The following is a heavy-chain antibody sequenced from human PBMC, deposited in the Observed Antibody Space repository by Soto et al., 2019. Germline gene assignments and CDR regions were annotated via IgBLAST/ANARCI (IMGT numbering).Heavy chain of an antibody. D-gene: IGHD3-3*01. CDR2: INHSGNT. V-gene: IGHV4-34*01. Sequence: KPSETLSLTCAVYGGSFSGYYWTWIRQPPGKGLEWIGEINHSGNTNYSPSLKSRVNMSVDTSKNHFSLILTSVTAADTAVYYCARGGTYYDVWSGYLFYFDFWGQGALVTVSS. CDR3: ARGGTYYDVWSGYLFYFDF. CDR1: GGSFSGYY. J-gene: IGHJ4*02.